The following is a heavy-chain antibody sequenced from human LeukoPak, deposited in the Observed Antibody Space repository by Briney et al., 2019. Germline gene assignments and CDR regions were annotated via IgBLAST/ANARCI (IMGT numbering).Heavy chain of an antibody. J-gene: IGHJ6*02. Sequence: PLETLSLTCAVYGGSFSGYYWSWIRQPPGKGLEWIGEINHSGSTNYNPSLKSRVTISVDTSKNQFSLKLSSVTAADTAVYYCARDYGDYYYYYGMGVWGQGTTVTVSS. CDR2: INHSGST. V-gene: IGHV4-34*01. CDR3: ARDYGDYYYYYGMGV. D-gene: IGHD4-17*01. CDR1: GGSFSGYY.